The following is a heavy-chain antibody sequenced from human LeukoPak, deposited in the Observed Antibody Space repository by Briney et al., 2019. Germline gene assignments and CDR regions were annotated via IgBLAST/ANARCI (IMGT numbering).Heavy chain of an antibody. CDR3: ARIKAPPGTFDP. CDR1: GFPFSSYW. V-gene: IGHV3-7*01. D-gene: IGHD6-13*01. J-gene: IGHJ5*02. Sequence: GGSLRLSCAASGFPFSSYWMRWVRQAPGKGLEWVANIKRDGCEKYYGDSVKGRFTISRDNAKNSLYLQRNSLRAEDTSVYYCARIKAPPGTFDPWGQGTLVTVSS. CDR2: IKRDGCEK.